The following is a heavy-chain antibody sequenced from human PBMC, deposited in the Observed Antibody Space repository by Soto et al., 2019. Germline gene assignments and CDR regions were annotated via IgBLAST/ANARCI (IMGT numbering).Heavy chain of an antibody. J-gene: IGHJ5*02. Sequence: PSETLSLTCGVYGGSFRNYYWIWVRQPPGKGLEWIEEVNHSGEATYNPSLQSRVTISLDTSNNHFSLKMTSLTAADTALYLCTRAERFPRSWFDPWGQGTQVTVSS. CDR1: GGSFRNYY. CDR3: TRAERFPRSWFDP. CDR2: VNHSGEA. V-gene: IGHV4-34*01. D-gene: IGHD3-10*01.